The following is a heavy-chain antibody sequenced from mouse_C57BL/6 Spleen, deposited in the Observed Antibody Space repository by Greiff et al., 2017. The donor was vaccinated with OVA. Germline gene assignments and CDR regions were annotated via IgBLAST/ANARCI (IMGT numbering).Heavy chain of an antibody. J-gene: IGHJ1*03. CDR3: TRSEGGYYWYFDV. CDR1: GYTFTDYE. Sequence: QVQLQQSGAELVRPGASVTLSCKASGYTFTDYEMHWVKQTPVHGLEWIGAIDPETGGTAYNQKFKGKAILTADKSSSTAYMELRSLTSEDSAVYYCTRSEGGYYWYFDVWGTGTTVTVSS. D-gene: IGHD2-2*01. V-gene: IGHV1-15*01. CDR2: IDPETGGT.